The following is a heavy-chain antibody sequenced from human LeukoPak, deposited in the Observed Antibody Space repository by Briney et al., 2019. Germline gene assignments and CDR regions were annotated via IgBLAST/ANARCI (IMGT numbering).Heavy chain of an antibody. CDR3: ARDRCTNGVCYSLMDY. J-gene: IGHJ4*02. CDR1: GYTFTGYY. Sequence: GASVKVSCKASGYTFTGYYMHWVRQAPGQGLEWMGWINPNSGGTNYAQKFQGRVTMTRDTSISTAYMELSRLRSDDTAVYYCARDRCTNGVCYSLMDYWGQGTLVTVSS. D-gene: IGHD2-8*01. V-gene: IGHV1-2*02. CDR2: INPNSGGT.